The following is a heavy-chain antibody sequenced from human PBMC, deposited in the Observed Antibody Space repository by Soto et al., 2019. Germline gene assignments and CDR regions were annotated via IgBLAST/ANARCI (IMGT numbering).Heavy chain of an antibody. CDR1: GYTFTSYY. D-gene: IGHD3-22*01. Sequence: ASVKVSFKASGYTFTSYYMHWVRQAPGQGLEWMGIINPSGGSTSYAQKFQGRVTMTRDTSTSTVYMELSSLRSEDTAVYYCARGDYYDSSGYPLLYYYYGMDVWGQGTTVTVSS. CDR3: ARGDYYDSSGYPLLYYYYGMDV. V-gene: IGHV1-46*01. J-gene: IGHJ6*02. CDR2: INPSGGST.